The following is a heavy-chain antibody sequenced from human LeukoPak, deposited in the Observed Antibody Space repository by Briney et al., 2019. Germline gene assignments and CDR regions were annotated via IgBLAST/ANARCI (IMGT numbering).Heavy chain of an antibody. D-gene: IGHD4-17*01. CDR2: IYYSGST. Sequence: NPSETLSLTCTVSGGSISSYYWGWIRQPPGKGLEWIGYIYYSGSTRYNPSLKRRVTISVDTSKNQFSLKLSSVTAADTAVYYCARHEYGVGSSYWGQETLVTVSA. J-gene: IGHJ4*02. CDR3: ARHEYGVGSSY. V-gene: IGHV4-59*08. CDR1: GGSISSYY.